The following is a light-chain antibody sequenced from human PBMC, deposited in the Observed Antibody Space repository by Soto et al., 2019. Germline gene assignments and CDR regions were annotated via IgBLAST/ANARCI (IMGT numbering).Light chain of an antibody. CDR1: QSVSSS. J-gene: IGKJ4*01. V-gene: IGKV3-11*01. CDR3: QQRSSWPLT. CDR2: DAS. Sequence: EIVLTQSPATLSLSPGETATLSCRASQSVSSSLAWYQQKPGQTPRLLIYDASNRATGILARFSGSGSGTDFTLTVSSLEPEDFAVYYGQQRSSWPLTFGGGTKVEIK.